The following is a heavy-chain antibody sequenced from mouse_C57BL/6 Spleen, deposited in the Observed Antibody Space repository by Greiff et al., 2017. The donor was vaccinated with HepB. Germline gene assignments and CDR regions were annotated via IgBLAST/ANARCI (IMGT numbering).Heavy chain of an antibody. CDR2: ISDGGSYT. CDR3: ARDRERYGAMDY. V-gene: IGHV5-4*01. J-gene: IGHJ4*01. CDR1: GFTFSSYA. D-gene: IGHD1-1*01. Sequence: EVKLMESGGGLVKPGGSLKLSCAASGFTFSSYAMSWVRQTPEKRLEWVATISDGGSYTYYPDNVKGRFTISRDNAKNNLYLQMSHLKSEDTAVYYYARDRERYGAMDYWGQGASVTVSS.